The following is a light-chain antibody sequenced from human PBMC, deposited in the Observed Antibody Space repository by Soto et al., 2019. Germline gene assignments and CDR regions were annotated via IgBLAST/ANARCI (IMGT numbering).Light chain of an antibody. CDR1: TSNFGGNS. CDR2: SNN. Sequence: QLVLTQPPSASGTPGQRVIISCSGSTSNFGGNSANWYQQFPGTAPKVLIYSNNQRPSGVPDRFSGSKSGTSASLAISGLQSEDEADYYCAAWDDSLNGGVFGGGTQLTVL. V-gene: IGLV1-44*01. CDR3: AAWDDSLNGGV. J-gene: IGLJ3*02.